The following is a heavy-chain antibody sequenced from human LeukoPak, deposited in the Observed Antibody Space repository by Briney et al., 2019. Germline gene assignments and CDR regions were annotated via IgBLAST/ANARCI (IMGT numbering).Heavy chain of an antibody. J-gene: IGHJ4*02. CDR2: TYNSGTS. CDR1: GGSISSGGYY. Sequence: TSQTLSLTCTVSGGSISSGGYYWSWIRQFPGKGLEWIAYTYNSGTSYYNPSLKSRVTISADTSKNQSSLRLASVTAADTAVYYCTRDRDNMGTGNYWGQGTQVTVSS. CDR3: TRDRDNMGTGNY. D-gene: IGHD7-27*01. V-gene: IGHV4-31*03.